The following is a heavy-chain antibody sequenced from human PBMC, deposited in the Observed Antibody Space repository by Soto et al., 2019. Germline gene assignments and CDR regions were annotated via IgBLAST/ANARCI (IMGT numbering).Heavy chain of an antibody. V-gene: IGHV1-46*01. CDR2: INPSVGST. Sequence: GSSLNVSCKASGYIFTNHYIHCVRQSPGQGLEWMGRINPSVGSTNYLQKFQGRITMTNDTSTSTAYMELSSLRSEDTAVYYCAENFHSYGSGSLGYYYCGMDVWGQGTRVTVSS. J-gene: IGHJ6*02. D-gene: IGHD3-10*01. CDR1: GYIFTNHY. CDR3: AENFHSYGSGSLGYYYCGMDV.